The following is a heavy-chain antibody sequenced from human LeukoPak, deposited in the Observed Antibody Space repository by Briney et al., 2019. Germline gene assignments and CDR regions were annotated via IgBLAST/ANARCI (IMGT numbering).Heavy chain of an antibody. CDR3: AGFVAVADYYYYYGMDV. CDR1: GGSFSGYY. D-gene: IGHD6-19*01. CDR2: INHSGST. V-gene: IGHV4-34*01. J-gene: IGHJ6*02. Sequence: SETLSLTCAVYGGSFSGYYWSWIRQPPGKGLEWIGEINHSGSTNYNPSLKSRATISVDTSKNQFSLKLSSVTAADTAVYYCAGFVAVADYYYYYGMDVWGQGTTVTVSS.